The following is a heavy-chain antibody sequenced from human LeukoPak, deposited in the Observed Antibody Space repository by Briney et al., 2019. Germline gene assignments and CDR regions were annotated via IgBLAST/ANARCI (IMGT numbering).Heavy chain of an antibody. D-gene: IGHD2/OR15-2a*01. CDR3: ARNFDS. CDR2: ITSSSSTI. J-gene: IGHJ4*02. Sequence: GGSLRLSCAASGFTFTRYTMNWVSQAPGKRLEWVSYITSSSSTIYYADSVKGRFTMSRDNAENSLYLQMNSLRAEDTGVYYCARNFDSWGQGTLVTVSS. V-gene: IGHV3-48*01. CDR1: GFTFTRYT.